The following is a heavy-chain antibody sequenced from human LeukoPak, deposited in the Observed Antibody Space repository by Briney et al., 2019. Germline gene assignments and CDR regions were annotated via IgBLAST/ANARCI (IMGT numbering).Heavy chain of an antibody. J-gene: IGHJ4*02. D-gene: IGHD2-15*01. CDR1: GYTFTNYG. CDR3: ATSLYCSGGSCYSGSDYFDY. Sequence: GASVKVSCKTSGYTFTNYGISWVRQAPGQGLEWMGWISAYNGNTNYEQKFQGRVTMTTDTMTTDTSASTAYMELRSLRSEDTAVYYCATSLYCSGGSCYSGSDYFDYWGQGTLVTVSS. CDR2: ISAYNGNT. V-gene: IGHV1-18*01.